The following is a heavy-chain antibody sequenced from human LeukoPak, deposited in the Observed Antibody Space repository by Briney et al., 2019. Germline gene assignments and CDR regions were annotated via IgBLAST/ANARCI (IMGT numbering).Heavy chain of an antibody. D-gene: IGHD2-21*02. J-gene: IGHJ6*02. CDR3: ARERCGGDCYYYFNGMDV. Sequence: PSETLSLTCTVSGGSISSYFWTWSRQPAGKGLEWIGHIYTSGSTKYNPSLKSRVTMSVDTSKNQFSLKLNSVTAADTAMYYCARERCGGDCYYYFNGMDVWGQGTPVTVSS. CDR2: IYTSGST. V-gene: IGHV4-4*07. CDR1: GGSISSYF.